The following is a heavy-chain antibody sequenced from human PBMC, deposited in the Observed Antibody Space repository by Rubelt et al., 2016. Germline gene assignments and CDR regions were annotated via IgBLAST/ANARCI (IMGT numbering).Heavy chain of an antibody. V-gene: IGHV3-30*19. Sequence: QVQLMESGGGVVQPGRSLRLSSVESRFTYSTYGMHWVRHATGKGLAWVDVISYDGSNQYYAEPVKCRLPISRDNSKNTLYLQQNSLGVEDTAIYYCAKSNVVVTPGDYWGQGTLVTVSS. CDR2: ISYDGSNQ. CDR1: RFTYSTYG. D-gene: IGHD4-23*01. CDR3: AKSNVVVTPGDY. J-gene: IGHJ4*02.